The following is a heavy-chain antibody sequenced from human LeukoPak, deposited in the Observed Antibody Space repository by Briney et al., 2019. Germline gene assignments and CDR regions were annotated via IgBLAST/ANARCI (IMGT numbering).Heavy chain of an antibody. D-gene: IGHD3-22*01. CDR2: IYYSGST. CDR1: GGSISSSRYY. Sequence: SETLSLTCTVSGGSISSSRYYWGWIRQPPGKGLEGIGSIYYSGSTYYNPSLKSRVTISVDTSKNQFSLKLSSVTAADTAVYFCARGPYSYDSSGAFDIWGQGTMVAVSS. J-gene: IGHJ3*02. CDR3: ARGPYSYDSSGAFDI. V-gene: IGHV4-39*07.